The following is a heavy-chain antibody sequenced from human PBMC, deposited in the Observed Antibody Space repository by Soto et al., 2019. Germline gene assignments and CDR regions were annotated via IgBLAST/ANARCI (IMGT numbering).Heavy chain of an antibody. CDR1: GFTFSTSV. CDR2: ISYGGVNK. D-gene: IGHD3-22*01. CDR3: AREEFEDGRGHFDY. J-gene: IGHJ4*02. Sequence: QVQLVESGGGVVQPGGSLRLSCAASGFTFSTSVMHWVRQAPGKGLEWMAIISYGGVNKYYADSVKGRFTISRDISESTLYLQMNRLRTEDTAVYYCAREEFEDGRGHFDYWAEGTLVSVSS. V-gene: IGHV3-30-3*01.